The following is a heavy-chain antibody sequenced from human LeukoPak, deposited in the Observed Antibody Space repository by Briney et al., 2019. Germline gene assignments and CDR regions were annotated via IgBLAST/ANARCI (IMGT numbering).Heavy chain of an antibody. V-gene: IGHV3-53*01. CDR3: ARGYGAAAGPDAFDI. J-gene: IGHJ3*02. CDR1: GFIVSSNY. CDR2: IYSGGST. D-gene: IGHD6-13*01. Sequence: GGSLRLSCAASGFIVSSNYMSWVRQAPGKGLEWVSVIYSGGSTYYADSVKGRFTISRDNSENTLYLQMNSLRAEDTAVYYCARGYGAAAGPDAFDIWGQGTMVTVSS.